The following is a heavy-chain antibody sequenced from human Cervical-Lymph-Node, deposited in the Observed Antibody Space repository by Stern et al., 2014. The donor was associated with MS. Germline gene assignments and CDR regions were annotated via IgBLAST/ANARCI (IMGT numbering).Heavy chain of an antibody. J-gene: IGHJ4*02. CDR2: ISGSTSYT. CDR1: GFSFSDYY. Sequence: VQLVESGGGLVKPGGSLRLSCAASGFSFSDYYMSWIRQAPGKGLEWVTYISGSTSYTKCADSVKGRFTISRENTKNSLYLQMNSLSAEDTAVYYCARGYSSGWYAGNYWGQGSLVTVSS. V-gene: IGHV3-11*06. CDR3: ARGYSSGWYAGNY. D-gene: IGHD6-19*01.